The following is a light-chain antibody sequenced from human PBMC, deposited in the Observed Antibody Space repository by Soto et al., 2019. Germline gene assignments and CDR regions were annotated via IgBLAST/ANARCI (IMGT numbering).Light chain of an antibody. V-gene: IGKV1-27*01. CDR1: QDINVY. CDR3: QKYDSALSRG. CDR2: SAS. Sequence: DIQMTQSPSSVSASIGDTVTITCRASQDINVYLNWYQQKPGEVPKLLTYSASTLHSGVPSRFTGSGSGTDFTLTITSLQPEDVATYYCQKYDSALSRGFGQGTKVDIK. J-gene: IGKJ1*01.